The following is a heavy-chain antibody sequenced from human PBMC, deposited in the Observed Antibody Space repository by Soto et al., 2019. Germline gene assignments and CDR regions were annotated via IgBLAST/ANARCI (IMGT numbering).Heavy chain of an antibody. CDR2: IYYTGST. D-gene: IGHD3-22*01. V-gene: IGHV4-59*05. CDR3: ARRLYYDSSGFEGGGMDV. Sequence: SETLSLTCTVSGGTISSWYWSWIRQPPGKGLEWIGSIYYTGSTYYNPSLKSRVTISVDTSKNQFSLKLRSVTAADTAVYYCARRLYYDSSGFEGGGMDVWGQGTTVTVSS. J-gene: IGHJ6*02. CDR1: GGTISSWY.